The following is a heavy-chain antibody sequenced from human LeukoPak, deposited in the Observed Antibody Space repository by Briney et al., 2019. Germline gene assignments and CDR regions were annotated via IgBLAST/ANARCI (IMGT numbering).Heavy chain of an antibody. D-gene: IGHD3-22*01. CDR2: IYTSGST. Sequence: PSETLSLTCTVSGGSISSYYWSWIRQPAGKGLEWIGRIYTSGSTNYNPSLKSRVTMSVDTSKNQFSLKLSSVTAADTAVYYCARDVRYYDSSGYYYTLSFDYWGQGTLDTVSS. V-gene: IGHV4-4*07. CDR3: ARDVRYYDSSGYYYTLSFDY. CDR1: GGSISSYY. J-gene: IGHJ4*02.